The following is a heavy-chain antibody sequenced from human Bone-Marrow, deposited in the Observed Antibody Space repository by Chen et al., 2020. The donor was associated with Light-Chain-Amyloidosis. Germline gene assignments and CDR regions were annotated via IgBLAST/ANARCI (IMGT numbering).Heavy chain of an antibody. CDR2: IIETGSA. CDR1: GAPFSNYY. J-gene: IGHJ6*03. Sequence: QVQLQEWGTGLLKPSETLSLTCAVYGAPFSNYYWTWVRQAPGKGMEWTGEIIETGSASFNPTLKSRLTMSVEKSKNQFSLKLTSVTAADTAVYYCARAIYRYYDLVNFYHYMDVWGRGTTVTVS. CDR3: ARAIYRYYDLVNFYHYMDV. D-gene: IGHD3-3*01. V-gene: IGHV4-34*12.